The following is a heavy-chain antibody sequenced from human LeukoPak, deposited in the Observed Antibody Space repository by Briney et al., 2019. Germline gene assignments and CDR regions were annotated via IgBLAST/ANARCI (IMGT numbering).Heavy chain of an antibody. D-gene: IGHD5-24*01. J-gene: IGHJ4*02. CDR3: ATDPWGKWVEMAPIWLGY. CDR2: FDPEDGET. Sequence: GASVKVSCKVSGYTLTELSMHWVRQAPGKGLEWMGGFDPEDGETTYAQKFQGRVTMTEDTSTDTAYMELSSLRSEDTAVYYCATDPWGKWVEMAPIWLGYWGRGTLVTVSS. V-gene: IGHV1-24*01. CDR1: GYTLTELS.